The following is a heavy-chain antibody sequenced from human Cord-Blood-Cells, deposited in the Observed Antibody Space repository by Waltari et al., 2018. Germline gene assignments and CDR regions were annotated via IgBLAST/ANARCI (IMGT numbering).Heavy chain of an antibody. J-gene: IGHJ4*02. CDR3: ASYLVYYYDSSGYFDY. CDR2: IYYSGST. CDR1: GGSISSSSYY. V-gene: IGHV4-39*01. D-gene: IGHD3-22*01. Sequence: QLQLQESGPGLVKPSETLSLTCTVSGGSISSSSYYWGWIRQPPGKGLEWIGSIYYSGSTYYNPSLKRRVTISVDTSKNQFSLKLSSVTAADTAVYYCASYLVYYYDSSGYFDYWGQGTLVTVSS.